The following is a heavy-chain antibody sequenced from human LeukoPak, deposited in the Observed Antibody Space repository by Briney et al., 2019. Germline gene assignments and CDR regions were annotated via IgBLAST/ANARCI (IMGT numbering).Heavy chain of an antibody. CDR1: GFTFSSYA. J-gene: IGHJ5*02. D-gene: IGHD3-10*01. CDR2: ISGSGGST. V-gene: IGHV3-23*01. CDR3: AKGRALLCFGDLPEPFDP. Sequence: GGSLRLSCAASGFTFSSYAMSWVRQAPGKGLEWVSAISGSGGSTYYAVSVKGRFTISRDNSKNTLYLQMHSLRAEDTAVYYCAKGRALLCFGDLPEPFDPWGQGTLVTVSS.